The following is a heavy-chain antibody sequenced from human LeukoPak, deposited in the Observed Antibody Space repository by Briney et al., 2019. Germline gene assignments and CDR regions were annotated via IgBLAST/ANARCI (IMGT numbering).Heavy chain of an antibody. D-gene: IGHD3-16*01. V-gene: IGHV3-53*01. CDR1: GFTVSGNY. Sequence: GGSLRLSCAASGFTVSGNYMSWVRQAPGKGLEWVSVIYSGGSTYYADSVKGRFTVSRDNAKNSLSLQRNSLRAEDTAVYYCAHLSRLGELHGSWGQGTLVTVSS. CDR2: IYSGGST. CDR3: AHLSRLGELHGS. J-gene: IGHJ5*02.